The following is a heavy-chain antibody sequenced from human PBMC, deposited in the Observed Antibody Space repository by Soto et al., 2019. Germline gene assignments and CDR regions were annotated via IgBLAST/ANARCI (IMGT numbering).Heavy chain of an antibody. CDR2: INPGNGDT. CDR1: GYTFTTYT. V-gene: IGHV1-3*01. Sequence: QVQLVQSGAEVKKPGASVKVSCRASGYTFTTYTLLWVRQAPGQRLEWMAWINPGNGDTKYSQNFQGRVTATRDTSASTGYMEMSSLRSGDTATYYCARNQPALQIGWGWALDIWGQGTMVTVSS. CDR3: ARNQPALQIGWGWALDI. D-gene: IGHD3-16*01. J-gene: IGHJ3*02.